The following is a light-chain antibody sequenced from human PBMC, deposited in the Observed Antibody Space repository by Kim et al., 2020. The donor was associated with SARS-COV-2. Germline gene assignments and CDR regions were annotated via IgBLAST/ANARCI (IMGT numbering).Light chain of an antibody. CDR3: TSRDRSGNLVV. CDR1: SLRRYY. J-gene: IGLJ2*01. Sequence: SSELTQDPAVSVALGQTVRITCQGDSLRRYYASWYQQKPGQAPVLVIYGKNNRPSGIPDLFSGSSSGNTASLTITVAQAEDEADYSCTSRDRSGNLVVFG. CDR2: GKN. V-gene: IGLV3-19*01.